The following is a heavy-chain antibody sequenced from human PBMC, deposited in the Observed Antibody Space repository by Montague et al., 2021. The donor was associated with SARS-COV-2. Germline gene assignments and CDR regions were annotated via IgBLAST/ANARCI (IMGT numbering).Heavy chain of an antibody. CDR2: VNHSGRI. D-gene: IGHD1-26*01. J-gene: IGHJ4*02. Sequence: SETLSLTCAVYGGSFSDYYWTWIRQPPGKGLEWLGEVNHSGRINYNPSLKSRITISVDASKNQFSLRLSSVTAADTAVYYCARQMTSWWELLYYFDYWGQGTLVTVSS. CDR3: ARQMTSWWELLYYFDY. CDR1: GGSFSDYY. V-gene: IGHV4-34*01.